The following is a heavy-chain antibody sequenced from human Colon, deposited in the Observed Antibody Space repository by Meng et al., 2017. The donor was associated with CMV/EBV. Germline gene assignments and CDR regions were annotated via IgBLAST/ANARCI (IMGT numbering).Heavy chain of an antibody. CDR3: ARDTRRPGYYFDY. CDR1: GFTFNTFS. CDR2: ITPDKRDM. J-gene: IGHJ4*02. V-gene: IGHV3-21*05. Sequence: GGSLRLSCATSGFTFNTFSMIWVRLAPGKGLELIAYITPDKRDMYYADSVRGRFTVSRDNAKNSLYLQMNSLRAEDTALYYCARDTRRPGYYFDYWGQGILVTVSS. D-gene: IGHD3-10*01.